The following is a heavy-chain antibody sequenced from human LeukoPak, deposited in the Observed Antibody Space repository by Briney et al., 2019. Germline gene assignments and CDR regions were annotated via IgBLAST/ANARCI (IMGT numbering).Heavy chain of an antibody. Sequence: SETLSLTCTVSGYSISSGYYWGWIRQPPGKGLEWIGSIYHSGSTNYNPSLKSRVTMSVDTSKNQFSLKLSSVTAADTAVYYCARDGVGEYYDSSGRPGAFDIWGQGTMVTVSS. CDR2: IYHSGST. D-gene: IGHD3-22*01. CDR3: ARDGVGEYYDSSGRPGAFDI. J-gene: IGHJ3*02. V-gene: IGHV4-38-2*02. CDR1: GYSISSGYY.